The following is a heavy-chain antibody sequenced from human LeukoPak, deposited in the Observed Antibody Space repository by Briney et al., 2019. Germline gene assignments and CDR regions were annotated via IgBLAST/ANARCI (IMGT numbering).Heavy chain of an antibody. CDR1: GASIRNYY. V-gene: IGHV4-59*08. J-gene: IGHJ5*02. D-gene: IGHD6-13*01. CDR3: ARRYSSSWYVGFFDP. Sequence: PSETLSLTCTVSGASIRNYYWSWIRPSPGKGLEWIVYIYYSGSANYNPSLESRVAMSVDTSNPQSSLRLRPVTAADTAIYYCARRYSSSWYVGFFDPWGQGPLVTVSS. CDR2: IYYSGSA.